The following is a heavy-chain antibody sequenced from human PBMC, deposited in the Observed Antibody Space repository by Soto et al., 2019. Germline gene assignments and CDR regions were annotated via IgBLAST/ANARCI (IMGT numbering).Heavy chain of an antibody. CDR3: ARVRTIFGVVIFELDACDI. CDR2: MNPNSGNT. Sequence: GASVKVSGKTSGDTFRTYVISWVRRAPGQGLEWMGWMNPNSGNTGYAQKLQGRVTMTRNTSISTAYMELSSLRSEDTAVYYCARVRTIFGVVIFELDACDIWGQGTMVTVS. CDR1: GDTFRTYV. J-gene: IGHJ3*02. V-gene: IGHV1-8*02. D-gene: IGHD3-3*01.